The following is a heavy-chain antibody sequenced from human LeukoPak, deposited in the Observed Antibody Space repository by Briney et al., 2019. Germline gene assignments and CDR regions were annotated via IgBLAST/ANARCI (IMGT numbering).Heavy chain of an antibody. V-gene: IGHV4-59*01. CDR2: IYYSGST. CDR3: ARGAVAGTISLFDY. J-gene: IGHJ4*02. CDR1: GGSISSYY. D-gene: IGHD6-19*01. Sequence: SETLSLTCTVSGGSISSYYWGWIRQPPGKGLEWIGYIYYSGSTNYNPSLKSRVTISVDTSKDQFSLKLSSVTAADTAVYYCARGAVAGTISLFDYWGQGTLVTVSS.